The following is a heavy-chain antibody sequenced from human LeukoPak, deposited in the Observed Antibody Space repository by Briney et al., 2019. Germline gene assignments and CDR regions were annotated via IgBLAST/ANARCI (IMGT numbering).Heavy chain of an antibody. CDR2: ISAYNGYT. J-gene: IGHJ5*02. Sequence: ASVKVSCKASGYTFTYYGISWVRQAPGQGLEWMGWISAYNGYTNYAQKFQGRVTMTTDTSTSTAYMELRSLRSDDTAVYYCARDLAQQLGIDPWGQGTLVTVSS. CDR1: GYTFTYYG. CDR3: ARDLAQQLGIDP. V-gene: IGHV1-18*01. D-gene: IGHD6-13*01.